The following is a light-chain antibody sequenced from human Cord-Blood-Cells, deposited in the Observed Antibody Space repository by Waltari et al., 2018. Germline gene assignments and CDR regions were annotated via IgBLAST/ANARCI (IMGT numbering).Light chain of an antibody. V-gene: IGKV2-30*02. CDR2: KVS. Sequence: DVVMTQSPLSLPVTLGQPASISCRSSQSLVHSDGNTYLNWFQQRPGQSPRRLIYKVSNRDSGVPDRVSGSGSGTDFTLKFSRVEAEDVGVYYCMQGTHWPPWTFGQGTKVEIK. CDR1: QSLVHSDGNTY. J-gene: IGKJ1*01. CDR3: MQGTHWPPWT.